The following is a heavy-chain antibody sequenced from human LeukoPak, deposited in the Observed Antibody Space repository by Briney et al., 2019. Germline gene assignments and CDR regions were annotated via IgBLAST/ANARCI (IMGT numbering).Heavy chain of an antibody. Sequence: GGSLRLSCAASGFTVSSNYMSWVRQAPGKGLEWVSVIYSGGSTYYADSVKGRFTISRDNSKNTLYLQMNSLRAEDTAVYYCAREISSRCSGGSCYLGGLDYWGQGTLVTVSS. CDR1: GFTVSSNY. CDR3: AREISSRCSGGSCYLGGLDY. V-gene: IGHV3-53*01. D-gene: IGHD2-15*01. J-gene: IGHJ4*02. CDR2: IYSGGST.